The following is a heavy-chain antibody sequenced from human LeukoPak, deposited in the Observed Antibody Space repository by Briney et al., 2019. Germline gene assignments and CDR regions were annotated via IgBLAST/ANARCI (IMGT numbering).Heavy chain of an antibody. D-gene: IGHD1-7*01. V-gene: IGHV3-30*02. J-gene: IGHJ3*02. CDR3: ARFRGTTRAFDI. CDR2: VRFDGNDK. Sequence: GGSLRLSCDASGFTFDSFGMHWVRQAPGKGLEWVAFVRFDGNDKYYAASVKGCFTISRDNSKNTLYLHMNSLRVEDTAVYYCARFRGTTRAFDIWGQGTMVTVSS. CDR1: GFTFDSFG.